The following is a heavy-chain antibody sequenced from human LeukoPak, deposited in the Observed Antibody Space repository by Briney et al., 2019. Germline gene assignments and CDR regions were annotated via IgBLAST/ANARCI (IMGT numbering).Heavy chain of an antibody. CDR3: ARDLTPYMVGATHRLDP. CDR1: GFTFDDYA. V-gene: IGHV3-9*01. CDR2: ISWNSDTM. D-gene: IGHD1-26*01. Sequence: GRSLRLSCAASGFTFDDYAMHWVRQAPGKGLEWVSGISWNSDTMGYADSLKGRFTISRDNAKNSLYLQMSRLRAEDTAFYYCARDLTPYMVGATHRLDPWGQGTLVTVSS. J-gene: IGHJ5*02.